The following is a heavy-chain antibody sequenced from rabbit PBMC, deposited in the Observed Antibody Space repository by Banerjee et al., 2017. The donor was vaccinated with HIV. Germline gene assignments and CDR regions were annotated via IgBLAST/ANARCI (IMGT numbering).Heavy chain of an antibody. CDR3: ARGDTYGYGGYGYAMDL. CDR2: IYTGSSGST. D-gene: IGHD6-1*01. CDR1: GFSFSSSYY. Sequence: QSLEESGGDLVKPGASLTLTCTASGFSFSSSYYMCWVRQAPGKGLEWIGCIYTGSSGSTYYASWAKGRFTISKTSSTTVTLQMTSLTAADTATYFCARGDTYGYGGYGYAMDLWGPGTLVTVS. J-gene: IGHJ4*01. V-gene: IGHV1S40*01.